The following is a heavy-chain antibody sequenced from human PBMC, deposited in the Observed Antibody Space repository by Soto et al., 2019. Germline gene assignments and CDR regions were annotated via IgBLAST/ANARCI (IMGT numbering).Heavy chain of an antibody. Sequence: QVQLQESGPGLVKPPETLSLTCTVSGGSISNFYWSWIRQPPGKGLEWIGYVDYSGTANYNPSLTSLVSMSVDTSKNKLSLKVTSVTAADTAMYYCARADTAMTTPFDSWGQGTLVTVSS. CDR3: ARADTAMTTPFDS. J-gene: IGHJ4*02. CDR1: GGSISNFY. D-gene: IGHD5-18*01. CDR2: VDYSGTA. V-gene: IGHV4-59*12.